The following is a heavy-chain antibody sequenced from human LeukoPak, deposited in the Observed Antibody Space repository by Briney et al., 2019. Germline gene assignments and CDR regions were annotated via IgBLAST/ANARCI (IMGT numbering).Heavy chain of an antibody. CDR3: ANSYDSSGPSFDY. V-gene: IGHV1-46*01. CDR1: GYTFTSYY. CDR2: INPSRGIT. Sequence: GASVKVSCKASGYTFTSYYMPWVRQAPGHELVWMGIINPSRGITSYAQKFQGRVTMTRDTSTSTVYMELSSLRSEDTAVYYCANSYDSSGPSFDYWGQGTLVTVSS. D-gene: IGHD3-22*01. J-gene: IGHJ4*02.